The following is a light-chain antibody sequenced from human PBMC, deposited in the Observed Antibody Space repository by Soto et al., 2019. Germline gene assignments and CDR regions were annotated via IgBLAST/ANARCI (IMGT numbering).Light chain of an antibody. CDR2: AAS. CDR3: QKYNSVPHT. Sequence: DIQMTQSPSSLSVSVGDRVIITCRASQDINNFLAWYQQKPGKIPHLLIFAASTLQSGVPSRFSGSGSGTDFTLNISSLQPEDVATYYCQKYNSVPHTFGQGTKLEIK. CDR1: QDINNF. J-gene: IGKJ2*01. V-gene: IGKV1-27*01.